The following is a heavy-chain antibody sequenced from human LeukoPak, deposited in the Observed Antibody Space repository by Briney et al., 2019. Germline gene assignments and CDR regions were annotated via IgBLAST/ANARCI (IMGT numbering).Heavy chain of an antibody. J-gene: IGHJ4*02. CDR3: AREWIVVVRAFDY. Sequence: ASVKVSCKASGYTFTGYYMHWVRQAPGQGLECLGWINPNSGGTNYAQKFQGRVTMTRDTSSSTVYMELSNLKSDDTAVYYCAREWIVVVRAFDYWGQGTLVTVSS. D-gene: IGHD3-22*01. V-gene: IGHV1-2*02. CDR2: INPNSGGT. CDR1: GYTFTGYY.